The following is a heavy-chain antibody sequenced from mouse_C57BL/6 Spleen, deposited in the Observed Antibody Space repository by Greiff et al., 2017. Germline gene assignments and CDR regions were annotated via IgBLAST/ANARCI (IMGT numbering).Heavy chain of an antibody. CDR3: ARDYYYGSSYGGAMDY. Sequence: EVQRVESGGGLVKPGGSLKLSCAASGFTFSSYAMSWVRQTPEKRLEWVATISDGGSYTYYPDNIKGRFTISRDNAKNNLYLQMSHLKSEDTAMYYCARDYYYGSSYGGAMDYWGQGTSVTVSS. V-gene: IGHV5-4*01. J-gene: IGHJ4*01. CDR2: ISDGGSYT. CDR1: GFTFSSYA. D-gene: IGHD1-1*01.